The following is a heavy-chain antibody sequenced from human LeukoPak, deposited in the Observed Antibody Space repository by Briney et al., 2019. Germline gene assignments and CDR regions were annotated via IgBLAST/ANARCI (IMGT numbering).Heavy chain of an antibody. CDR3: ARCGSGSYFSWLDP. Sequence: ASVKVSCKASGYTFTGYYIHWVRQAPGQGLECVGWINPNSGGTNYAQKFQGRVTMTRDTSISTAYMELSRLRSDDTAVYYCARCGSGSYFSWLDPWGQGTLFTVSS. D-gene: IGHD3-10*01. CDR1: GYTFTGYY. J-gene: IGHJ5*02. V-gene: IGHV1-2*02. CDR2: INPNSGGT.